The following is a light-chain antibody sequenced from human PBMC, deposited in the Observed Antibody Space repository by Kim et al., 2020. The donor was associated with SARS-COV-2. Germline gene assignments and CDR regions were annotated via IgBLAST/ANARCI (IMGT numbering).Light chain of an antibody. V-gene: IGLV2-14*03. Sequence: QSITISCTGTSSDVGGYNYVSWYQQHPGKAPKLMIYDVSNRPSGVSNRFSGSKSGNTASLTISGLQAEDEADYYCSSYTSSSPLYVFGTGTKVTVL. CDR1: SSDVGGYNY. CDR3: SSYTSSSPLYV. CDR2: DVS. J-gene: IGLJ1*01.